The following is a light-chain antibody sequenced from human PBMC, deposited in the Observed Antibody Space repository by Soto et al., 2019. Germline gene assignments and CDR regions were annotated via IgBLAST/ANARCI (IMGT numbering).Light chain of an antibody. CDR1: QSVGNNY. V-gene: IGKV3-20*01. J-gene: IGKJ4*01. CDR2: TAS. CDR3: QQFATAPLT. Sequence: EIVLTQSPGTLSLSPGERATLSCRASQSVGNNYVAWYQHKPGQAPRLLIYTASSRATGIPDRFSGSGSGTDFTLTINRLEPEDFAIYYCQQFATAPLTFGGGTKVEIK.